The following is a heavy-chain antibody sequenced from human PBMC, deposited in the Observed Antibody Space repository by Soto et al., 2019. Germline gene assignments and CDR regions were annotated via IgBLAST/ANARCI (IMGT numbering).Heavy chain of an antibody. J-gene: IGHJ5*02. CDR2: ITGSGTTT. V-gene: IGHV3-48*02. D-gene: IGHD1-1*01. CDR3: ARDLNWAFDH. Sequence: EVHLVDSGGNLAQPGGSLRLSCAASGFPFSSNSVNWVRQAPGKGLEWVSYITGSGTTTRYADSVKGRFTLSRDNAKNSLFLDMNSLTDEDTAVYYCARDLNWAFDHWGRGTLVTVSS. CDR1: GFPFSSNS.